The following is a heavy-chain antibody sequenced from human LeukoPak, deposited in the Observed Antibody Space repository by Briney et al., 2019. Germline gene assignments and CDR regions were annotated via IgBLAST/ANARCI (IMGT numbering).Heavy chain of an antibody. CDR1: GFTFDDYG. CDR2: INWNGGST. J-gene: IGHJ6*03. D-gene: IGHD6-13*01. CDR3: AKSCSVAAAGPYYYYYYYMDV. Sequence: GGSLRLSCAASGFTFDDYGMSWVRQAPGKGLEWVSGINWNGGSTGYADSVKGRFTISRDNAKNSLYLQMNSLRAEDTAVYYCAKSCSVAAAGPYYYYYYYMDVWGKGTTVTISS. V-gene: IGHV3-20*04.